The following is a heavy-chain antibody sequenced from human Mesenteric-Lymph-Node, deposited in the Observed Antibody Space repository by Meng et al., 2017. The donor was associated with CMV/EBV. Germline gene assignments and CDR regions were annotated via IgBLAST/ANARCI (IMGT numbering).Heavy chain of an antibody. J-gene: IGHJ4*02. CDR1: GFTFSSYT. CDR2: ISGSGGST. CDR3: ARRGQV. Sequence: GESLKISCAASGFTFSSYTMTWVRQAPGKGLQWVSGISGSGGSTYYADSVKGRFTISRDNSKNTMYLQMNSLRVEDTAVYFCARRGQVWGQGTLVTVSS. V-gene: IGHV3-23*01.